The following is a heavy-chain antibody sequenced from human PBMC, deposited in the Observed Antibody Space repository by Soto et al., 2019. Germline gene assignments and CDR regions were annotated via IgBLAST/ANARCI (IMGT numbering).Heavy chain of an antibody. Sequence: GGSLRLSCAASGFTFSVYWMHWVRQAPGKGLVWVARINTDGSSTRYADPVKGRFTISRDNAENTLYLQMNSLRAEDTAVYYCAKDVVVGATPGLGDYYYYGMDVWGQGTTVTVSS. CDR3: AKDVVVGATPGLGDYYYYGMDV. D-gene: IGHD1-26*01. CDR2: INTDGSST. J-gene: IGHJ6*02. CDR1: GFTFSVYW. V-gene: IGHV3-74*01.